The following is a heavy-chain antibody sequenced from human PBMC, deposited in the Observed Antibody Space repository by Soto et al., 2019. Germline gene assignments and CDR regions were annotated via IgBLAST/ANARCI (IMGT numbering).Heavy chain of an antibody. CDR1: GGSFGTSY. V-gene: IGHV4-34*01. Sequence: QVQLQQWGAGLLKPSETLSLTCGVYGGSFGTSYWAWIRQSPEKGLEWIGEINHNGDSNYNPSLKMRVTISLDMSENQFSLKLTPVAAADTAVYYCARVTRFPDAFDIWGQGTPVIVSS. CDR3: ARVTRFPDAFDI. J-gene: IGHJ3*02. CDR2: INHNGDS.